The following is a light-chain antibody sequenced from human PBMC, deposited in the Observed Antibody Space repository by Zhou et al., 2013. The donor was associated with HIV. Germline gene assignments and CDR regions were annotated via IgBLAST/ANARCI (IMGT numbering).Light chain of an antibody. CDR1: QGISSW. V-gene: IGKV1-5*03. Sequence: DIQMTQSPSSVSASVGDRVTITCRASQGISSWLAWYQQKPGKAPKLLIYKSSSLESGVPSRFSGSGSGTEFTLTISSLQPDDFATYYCQQYNSYPFTFGPGTKVDIK. CDR3: QQYNSYPFT. CDR2: KSS. J-gene: IGKJ3*01.